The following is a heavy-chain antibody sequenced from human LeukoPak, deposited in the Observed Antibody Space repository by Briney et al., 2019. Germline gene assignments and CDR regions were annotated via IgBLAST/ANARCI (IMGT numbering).Heavy chain of an antibody. D-gene: IGHD3-10*01. J-gene: IGHJ4*02. V-gene: IGHV4-4*08. CDR3: ARDSRRFGELPFDY. CDR1: GGSISDYY. CDR2: IYSSGST. Sequence: SETLSLTCTVSGGSISDYYWSWIRQPPGGGLEWIGHIYSSGSTNYNPSLKSRVTISVDTSKNQFSLKLSSVTAADTAVYYCARDSRRFGELPFDYWDQGTLVTVSS.